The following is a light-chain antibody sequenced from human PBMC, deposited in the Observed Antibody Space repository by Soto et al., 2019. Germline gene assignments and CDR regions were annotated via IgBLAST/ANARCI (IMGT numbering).Light chain of an antibody. CDR1: SSDVGGYNY. CDR2: DVY. Sequence: QSVLTQPASVSGSPGQSITISCTGTSSDVGGYNYVSWYQQHPGKAPKLIIYDVYNRPSGISNRFSGSKSGNTASLTIAGLQAEDVADYYCTSFTSRDTGVFGGGTKLTVL. V-gene: IGLV2-14*03. J-gene: IGLJ3*02. CDR3: TSFTSRDTGV.